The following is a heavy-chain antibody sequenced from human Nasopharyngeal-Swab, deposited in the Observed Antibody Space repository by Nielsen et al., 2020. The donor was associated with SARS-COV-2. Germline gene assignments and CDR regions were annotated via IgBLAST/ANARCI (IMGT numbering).Heavy chain of an antibody. D-gene: IGHD1-26*01. CDR3: AKDRNSAYYYYYMDV. V-gene: IGHV3-23*01. CDR2: VSGRDST. Sequence: WIRQPPGQGLEWVSSVSGRDSTYYADSVKGRFTISRDISKNTLYLQMNSLRAGDTAVYYCAKDRNSAYYYYYMDVWGKGTTVTVSS. J-gene: IGHJ6*03.